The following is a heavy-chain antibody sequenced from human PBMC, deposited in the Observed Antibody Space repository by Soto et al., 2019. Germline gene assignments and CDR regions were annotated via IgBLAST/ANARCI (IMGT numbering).Heavy chain of an antibody. CDR2: ISAHNGNT. D-gene: IGHD1-1*01. CDR1: GYGFTTYG. V-gene: IGHV1-18*01. Sequence: QVHLVQSGAEVKKHGASVKVSCNGSGYGFTTYGITWVRQAPGQGLEWMAWISAHNGNTNYAQKLQGRVTVTRDTATSTAYMELRSLRSDDTAVYYCARGRYGDYWGQGALVTVYS. J-gene: IGHJ4*02. CDR3: ARGRYGDY.